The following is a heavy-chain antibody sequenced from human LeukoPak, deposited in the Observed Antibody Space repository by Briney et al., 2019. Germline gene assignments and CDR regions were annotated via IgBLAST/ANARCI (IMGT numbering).Heavy chain of an antibody. CDR3: TTSGSYSESS. J-gene: IGHJ4*02. V-gene: IGHV3-15*01. CDR2: IKSKTAGGTP. D-gene: IGHD1-26*01. Sequence: GGSLRLSCAASGFTFSNAWMSWVRQAPGKGLEWVGRIKSKTAGGTPDYAAPVQGRFTISRDDSKNTLYLQMNSLKTEDTAVYYCTTSGSYSESSWGQGTLVTVSS. CDR1: GFTFSNAW.